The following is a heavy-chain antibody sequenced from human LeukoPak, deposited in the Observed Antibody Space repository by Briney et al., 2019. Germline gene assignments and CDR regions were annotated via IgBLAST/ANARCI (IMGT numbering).Heavy chain of an antibody. Sequence: SETLSLTCTVSGGSISSYYWSWIRQPPGQGLEWIGYIYHSGTTNYNPSLKSRVTISVDTSKSQFSLKLSSVTAADTAIYYCARNTVGPRQVDYWGQGTLVTVSS. CDR3: ARNTVGPRQVDY. J-gene: IGHJ4*02. CDR2: IYHSGTT. CDR1: GGSISSYY. D-gene: IGHD1-26*01. V-gene: IGHV4-59*01.